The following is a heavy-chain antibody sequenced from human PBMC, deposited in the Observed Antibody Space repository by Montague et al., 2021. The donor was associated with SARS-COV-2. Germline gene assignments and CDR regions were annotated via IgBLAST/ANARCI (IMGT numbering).Heavy chain of an antibody. CDR3: ARQLPAYCATNKCYPYYFGG. V-gene: IGHV4-39*01. CDR2: ISYTARY. Sequence: SETLSLTCTVSGGSISSPDYYWGWIRQCPGQGLEWIGSISYTARYYYNLSLRSRISFSMYTAKNHFSLSLISVTVADTAVYFCARQLPAYCATNKCYPYYFGGWGQGALVTVSS. CDR1: GGSISSPDYY. J-gene: IGHJ4*02. D-gene: IGHD2-21*01.